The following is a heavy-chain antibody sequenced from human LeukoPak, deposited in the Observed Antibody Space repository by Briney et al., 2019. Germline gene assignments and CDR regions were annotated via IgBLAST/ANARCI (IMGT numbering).Heavy chain of an antibody. Sequence: GGSLRLSCSASGFTFSSYAMHWVRQAPGKGLEYVSAINGDRGSTYYADSVKGRFTISRDNSKNTLDLQMSSLRVEDTAVYYCVKDLQGSGSYSSVGWGQGTLVTVSS. CDR2: INGDRGST. J-gene: IGHJ4*02. V-gene: IGHV3-64D*06. CDR1: GFTFSSYA. D-gene: IGHD3-10*01. CDR3: VKDLQGSGSYSSVG.